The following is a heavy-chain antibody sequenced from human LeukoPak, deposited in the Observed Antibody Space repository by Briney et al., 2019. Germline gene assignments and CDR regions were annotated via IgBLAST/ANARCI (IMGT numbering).Heavy chain of an antibody. V-gene: IGHV4-59*01. CDR2: IYSGGST. CDR3: ARGPPNYYGSGSYSLFDY. CDR1: GGSISSYY. D-gene: IGHD3-10*01. J-gene: IGHJ4*02. Sequence: SETLSLTCTVSGGSISSYYWSWIRQPPGKGLEWIGYIYSGGSTNYNPSLKSRVTISVDTSKNQFSLKLNSVTAADTAVYYCARGPPNYYGSGSYSLFDYWGQGTLVTVSS.